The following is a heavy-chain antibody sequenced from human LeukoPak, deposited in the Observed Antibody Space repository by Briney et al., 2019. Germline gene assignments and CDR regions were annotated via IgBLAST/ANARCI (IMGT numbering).Heavy chain of an antibody. CDR3: AKDKTGGSSSYLYY. V-gene: IGHV3-9*01. CDR1: GFTFDDYA. Sequence: GGSLRLSCAASGFTFDDYAMHWLRQAPGKGLVWVSGISWNSGSIGYADSVRGRFTISRDNAKNSLYLQMNSLRAEDTALYYCAKDKTGGSSSYLYYWGQGTLVSVSS. D-gene: IGHD6-13*01. CDR2: ISWNSGSI. J-gene: IGHJ4*02.